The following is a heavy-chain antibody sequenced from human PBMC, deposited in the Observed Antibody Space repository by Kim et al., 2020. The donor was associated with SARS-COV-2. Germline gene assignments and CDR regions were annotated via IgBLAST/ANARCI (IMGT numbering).Heavy chain of an antibody. J-gene: IGHJ4*02. V-gene: IGHV4-31*03. CDR2: IYYSGST. CDR3: ARASRSTVLTHFDY. D-gene: IGHD4-17*01. CDR1: GGSISSGDYY. Sequence: SETLSLTCTVSGGSISSGDYYWSWIRQHPGKGLEWIGYIYYSGSTYYNPSLKSRVTISVDTSKNQFSLKLSSVTAADTAVYCCARASRSTVLTHFDYWGQGALVTVSS.